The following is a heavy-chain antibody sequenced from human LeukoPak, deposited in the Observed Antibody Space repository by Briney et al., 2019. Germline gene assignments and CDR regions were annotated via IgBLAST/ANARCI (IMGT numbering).Heavy chain of an antibody. J-gene: IGHJ4*02. Sequence: SQTLSLTCSVSGGSISSGGYYWSWIRQHPGKGLEWIGYIYYSGSTYYNPSLKSRVTISVDTSKNQFSLKLSSVTAADTAVYYCARVGSSSVIDYWGQGTLVTVSS. CDR1: GGSISSGGYY. CDR2: IYYSGST. CDR3: ARVGSSSVIDY. V-gene: IGHV4-31*03. D-gene: IGHD6-6*01.